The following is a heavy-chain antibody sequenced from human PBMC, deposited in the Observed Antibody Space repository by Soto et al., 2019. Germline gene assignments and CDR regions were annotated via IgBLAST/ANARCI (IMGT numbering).Heavy chain of an antibody. CDR1: GFTFSSYA. Sequence: EVQLLESGGGLVQPGGSLRLSCAASGFTFSSYAMSWVRQAPGKGLEWVSIIGVGGGDRYYPESVKGRFTISRDNSRDTLYLAMNSLRDEGTAVYYCARVRFGELVWGQGTLVTVSS. J-gene: IGHJ4*02. V-gene: IGHV3-23*01. CDR3: ARVRFGELV. D-gene: IGHD3-10*01. CDR2: IGVGGGDR.